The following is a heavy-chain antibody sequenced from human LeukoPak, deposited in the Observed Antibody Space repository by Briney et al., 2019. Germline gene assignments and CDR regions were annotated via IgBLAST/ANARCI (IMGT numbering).Heavy chain of an antibody. CDR1: GFTFSSYA. Sequence: GSLRLSCAASGFTFSSYAMHWVRQAPGKGLEWVAVISYDGSNKYYADSVKGRFTISRDNSKNTLYLQMNSLRAEDTAVYYCAREPDYGDYADYFDYWGQGTLVTVSS. CDR3: AREPDYGDYADYFDY. J-gene: IGHJ4*02. V-gene: IGHV3-30-3*01. CDR2: ISYDGSNK. D-gene: IGHD4-17*01.